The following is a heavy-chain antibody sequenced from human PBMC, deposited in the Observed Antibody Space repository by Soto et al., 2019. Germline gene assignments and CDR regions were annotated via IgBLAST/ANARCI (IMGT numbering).Heavy chain of an antibody. CDR2: LYYGRSA. J-gene: IGHJ4*02. D-gene: IGHD3-22*01. CDR1: GDSISSYY. CDR3: ALRSMAVVPEY. Sequence: QVQLQESGPGLVKPSETLSLTCAVSGDSISSYYCMWIRQPPGKGLESIGYLYYGRSANYNPSLKSRVTLSVDPSTNQCSLTLSSMAAADTAVYYCALRSMAVVPEYWGQGTLVTVSS. V-gene: IGHV4-59*01.